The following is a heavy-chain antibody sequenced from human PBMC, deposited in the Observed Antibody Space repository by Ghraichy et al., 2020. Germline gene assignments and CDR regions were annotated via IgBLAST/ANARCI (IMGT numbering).Heavy chain of an antibody. CDR2: IYYSGST. J-gene: IGHJ4*02. CDR3: ARGWYSSSSDY. V-gene: IGHV4-39*01. CDR1: GGSISSSSYY. D-gene: IGHD6-6*01. Sequence: SETLSLTCTVSGGSISSSSYYWGWIRQPPGKGLEWIGSIYYSGSTYYNPSLKSRVTISVDTSKNQFSLKLSSVTAADTAVYYCARGWYSSSSDYWGQGTLVTVSA.